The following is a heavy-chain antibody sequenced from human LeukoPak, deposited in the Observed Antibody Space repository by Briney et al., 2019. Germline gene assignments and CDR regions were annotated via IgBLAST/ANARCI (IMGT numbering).Heavy chain of an antibody. J-gene: IGHJ5*02. D-gene: IGHD3-3*01. Sequence: SETLSLTCAVYGGSFSGYYWSWIRQPPGKGLEWIGEINHSGSTNYNPSLKSRVTISVDTSKNQFPLKLSSVTAADTAVYYCARGQRFYNFWSGYYTPDDNWFDPWGQGTLVSVSS. CDR2: INHSGST. CDR1: GGSFSGYY. CDR3: ARGQRFYNFWSGYYTPDDNWFDP. V-gene: IGHV4-34*01.